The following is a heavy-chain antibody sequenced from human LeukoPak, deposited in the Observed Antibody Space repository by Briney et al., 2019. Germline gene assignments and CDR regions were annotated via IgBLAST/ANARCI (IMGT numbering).Heavy chain of an antibody. CDR3: ARLSSSGYYWGLWFQH. D-gene: IGHD3-22*01. Sequence: PSETLSLTCTVSGGSISSYYWSWIRQPPGKGLEWIGYIYYSGSTNYNPSLKSRVTISVDTSENQFSLKLSSVTAADTAVYYCARLSSSGYYWGLWFQHWGQGTLVTVSS. CDR1: GGSISSYY. V-gene: IGHV4-59*08. CDR2: IYYSGST. J-gene: IGHJ1*01.